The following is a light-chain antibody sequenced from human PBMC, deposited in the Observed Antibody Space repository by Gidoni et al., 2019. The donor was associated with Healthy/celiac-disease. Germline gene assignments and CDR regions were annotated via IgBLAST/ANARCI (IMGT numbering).Light chain of an antibody. CDR1: SSDVGCYNY. Sequence: QSALTQPPSASGSPGQSVPTSCTGTSSDVGCYNYVSWYQQHPGKAPKLMIYEVSKRPSGVPDRFSGSKSGNTASLTVSGLQAEDEADYYCSSYAGSNNLGVFGGGTKLTVL. V-gene: IGLV2-8*01. CDR2: EVS. CDR3: SSYAGSNNLGV. J-gene: IGLJ2*01.